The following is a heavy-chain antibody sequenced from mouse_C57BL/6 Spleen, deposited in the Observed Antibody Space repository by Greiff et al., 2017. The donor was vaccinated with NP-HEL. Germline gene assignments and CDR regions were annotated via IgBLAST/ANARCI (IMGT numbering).Heavy chain of an antibody. J-gene: IGHJ3*01. CDR3: ARGDYYGSSYWFAY. V-gene: IGHV1-64*01. D-gene: IGHD1-1*01. CDR2: IHPNSGST. CDR1: GYPFPSYW. Sequence: QVQLQQSGAELVKPGASGKFSCKPSGYPFPSYWMHWVKQRPGQGLEWIGMIHPNSGSTNYNEKFKSKATLTVDKSSSTAYMQLSSLTSEDSAVYYCARGDYYGSSYWFAYWGQGTLVTVSA.